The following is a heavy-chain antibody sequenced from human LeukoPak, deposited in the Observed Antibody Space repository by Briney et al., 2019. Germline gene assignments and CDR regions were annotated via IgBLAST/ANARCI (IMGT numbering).Heavy chain of an antibody. D-gene: IGHD1-14*01. CDR2: ISSNGSTI. CDR3: ARDRAAYSSEPGRYY. Sequence: KPGGSLRLSCAASGFTFSGYYMSWIRQAPGKGLERVSYISSNGSTIYYADSVKSRCAISWENAKNSLYLQMNSLRAEDAAVYYCARDRAAYSSEPGRYYWGQGTLVTVSS. CDR1: GFTFSGYY. J-gene: IGHJ4*02. V-gene: IGHV3-11*01.